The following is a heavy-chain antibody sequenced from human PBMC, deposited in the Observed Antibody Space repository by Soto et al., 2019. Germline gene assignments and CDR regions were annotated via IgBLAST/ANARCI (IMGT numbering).Heavy chain of an antibody. J-gene: IGHJ6*02. V-gene: IGHV3-43*01. D-gene: IGHD3-16*01. Sequence: LRLSCAASGFRFDEYNIHWVRQAPGKGLEWVSLITWNGANTYYADSVKGRFTISRDGTTKSVSLQMTSLKREGTGLYYCARETLSYGTALDVWGQGTMVTVSS. CDR3: ARETLSYGTALDV. CDR2: ITWNGANT. CDR1: GFRFDEYN.